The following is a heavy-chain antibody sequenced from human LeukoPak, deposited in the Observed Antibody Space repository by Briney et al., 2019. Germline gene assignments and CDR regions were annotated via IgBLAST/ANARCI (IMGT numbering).Heavy chain of an antibody. V-gene: IGHV3-48*03. J-gene: IGHJ4*02. D-gene: IGHD3-16*01. CDR3: ATDDRECSYDFEVK. CDR2: ITSSGSTI. Sequence: GRSLRLSCAAPGFPFGSYEMNWVRQAPGKGLEWVSYITSSGSTIYSADSVKGRFTISRDNAKNSLYLQMNRLRAEDTAVFYFATDDRECSYDFEVKWGQGTLVTVSS. CDR1: GFPFGSYE.